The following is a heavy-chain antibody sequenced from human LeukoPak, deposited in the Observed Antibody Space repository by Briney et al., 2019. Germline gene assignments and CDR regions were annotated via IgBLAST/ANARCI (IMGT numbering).Heavy chain of an antibody. CDR2: ISSSSTYI. V-gene: IGHV3-21*01. D-gene: IGHD6-19*01. CDR3: ARDKSYSAVAGTSPLY. J-gene: IGHJ4*02. Sequence: GGSLRLSCAASGFTFRTYSMTWVRQAPGKGLEWVSSISSSSTYIYYTDSVKGRFTISRDDAKNSLYLQMNSLRADDTAIYCCARDKSYSAVAGTSPLYWGQGTLVTVSS. CDR1: GFTFRTYS.